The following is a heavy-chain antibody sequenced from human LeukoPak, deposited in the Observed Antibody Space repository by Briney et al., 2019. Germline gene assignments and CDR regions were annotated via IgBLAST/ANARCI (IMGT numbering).Heavy chain of an antibody. J-gene: IGHJ4*02. Sequence: PGGSLRLSCAASGFTFSSYAMHWVRQAPGKGLEWVAVISYDGSNKYYADSVKGRFTISRDNSKNTLYLQMNSLRAEDTAVYYCARDGGWYGYFDYWGQGTLVTVSS. CDR1: GFTFSSYA. V-gene: IGHV3-30-3*01. D-gene: IGHD6-19*01. CDR3: ARDGGWYGYFDY. CDR2: ISYDGSNK.